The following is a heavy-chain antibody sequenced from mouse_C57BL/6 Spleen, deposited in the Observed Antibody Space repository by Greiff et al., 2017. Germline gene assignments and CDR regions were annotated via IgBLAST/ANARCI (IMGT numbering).Heavy chain of an antibody. D-gene: IGHD2-10*01. J-gene: IGHJ4*01. CDR2: IYPSDSET. V-gene: IGHV1-61*01. CDR1: GYTFTSYW. Sequence: QVQLQQPGAELVRPGSSVKLSCKASGYTFTSYWMDWVKQRPGQGLEWIGNIYPSDSETHYNQKFKDKATLTVDKSSSTAYMQLSSLTSEDSAVYYCARSYYGRIFYAMDYWGQGTSVTVSS. CDR3: ARSYYGRIFYAMDY.